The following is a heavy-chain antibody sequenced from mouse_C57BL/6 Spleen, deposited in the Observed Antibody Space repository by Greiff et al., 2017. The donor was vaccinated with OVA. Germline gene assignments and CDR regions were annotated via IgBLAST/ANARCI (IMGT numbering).Heavy chain of an antibody. V-gene: IGHV2-2*01. Sequence: VKLLESGPGLVQPSQSLSITCTVSGFSLTSYGVHWVRQSPGQGLEWLGEIWSGGSTAYNAAFISRLSISKDNSKSQVFFKMNSLQADDTAIYYCARKARTGKARDYWGQGTSVTVSS. CDR3: ARKARTGKARDY. D-gene: IGHD4-1*01. CDR2: IWSGGST. J-gene: IGHJ4*01. CDR1: GFSLTSYG.